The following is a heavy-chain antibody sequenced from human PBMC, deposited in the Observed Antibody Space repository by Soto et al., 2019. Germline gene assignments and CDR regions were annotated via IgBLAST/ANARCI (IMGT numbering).Heavy chain of an antibody. CDR3: ARASIKETYYDILTGYCFDY. CDR2: IIPIFGTA. V-gene: IGHV1-69*13. J-gene: IGHJ4*02. CDR1: GGTFSSYA. Sequence: ASVKVSCKASGGTFSSYAISWVRQAPGQGLEWMGGIIPIFGTANYAQKFQGRVTITADESTSTAYMELSSLRSEDTAVYYCARASIKETYYDILTGYCFDYWGQGTLVTVSS. D-gene: IGHD3-9*01.